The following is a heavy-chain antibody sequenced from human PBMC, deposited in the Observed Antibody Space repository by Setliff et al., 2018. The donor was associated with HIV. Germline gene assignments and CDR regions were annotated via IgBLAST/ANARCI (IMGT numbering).Heavy chain of an antibody. D-gene: IGHD1-1*01. CDR2: IYHSGST. CDR3: ARPFTTGIDAFDI. V-gene: IGHV4-38-2*01. Sequence: PSETLSLTCAVSGYSISSGYYWGWIRQPPGKGLEWIGTIYHSGSTYYNPSLKSRLTISVDTSKNQFSLKLSSVTAADTAVYYCARPFTTGIDAFDIWGQGTMVTVSS. J-gene: IGHJ3*02. CDR1: GYSISSGYY.